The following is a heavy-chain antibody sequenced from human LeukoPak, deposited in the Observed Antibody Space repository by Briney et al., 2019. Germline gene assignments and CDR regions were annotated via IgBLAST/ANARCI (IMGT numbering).Heavy chain of an antibody. CDR1: GYSISSGYY. D-gene: IGHD3-10*01. CDR3: ARNSLSGSYYSPFDY. J-gene: IGHJ4*02. CDR2: IYHSGST. V-gene: IGHV4-38-2*02. Sequence: SETLSLTCTVSGYSISSGYYWGWIRQPPGKGLEWIGSIYHSGSTYYNPSLKSRVTISVDTSKNQFSLKLSSVTAADTAVYYCARNSLSGSYYSPFDYWGQGTLVTVSS.